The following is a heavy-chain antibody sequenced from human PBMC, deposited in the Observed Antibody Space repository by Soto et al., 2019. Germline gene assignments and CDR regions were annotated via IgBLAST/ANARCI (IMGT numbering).Heavy chain of an antibody. CDR3: AKRGAYRPDS. D-gene: IGHD5-18*01. J-gene: IGHJ4*02. CDR1: GFTFSSYT. CDR2: ISGSATNT. Sequence: ELQLLESGGTLVQPGGSLRLSCAGSGFTFSSYTMNWVRQAPGKGLECVSSISGSATNTYYADSVKGRFTVSRDNVKNTVYLQMNSLRVEDTAVYYCAKRGAYRPDSWGQGTRVTVSS. V-gene: IGHV3-23*01.